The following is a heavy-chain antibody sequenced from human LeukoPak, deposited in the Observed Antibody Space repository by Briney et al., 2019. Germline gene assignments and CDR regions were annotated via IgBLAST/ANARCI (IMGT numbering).Heavy chain of an antibody. CDR1: GGSISSSSYY. D-gene: IGHD5-12*01. V-gene: IGHV4-39*07. J-gene: IGHJ6*03. CDR3: ARDHVWWLRGYYYYYMDV. CDR2: IYYSGST. Sequence: SETLSLTCTVSGGSISSSSYYWGWIRQPPGKGLEWIGSIYYSGSTYYNPSLKSRVTISVDTSKNQFSLKLSSVTAADTAVYYCARDHVWWLRGYYYYYMDVWGKGTTVTVSS.